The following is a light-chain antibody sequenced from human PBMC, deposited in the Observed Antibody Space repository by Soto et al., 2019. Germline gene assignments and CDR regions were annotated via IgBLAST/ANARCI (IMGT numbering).Light chain of an antibody. Sequence: DIQMTQSPSTLSASLGDRVTITCRASQSIDSWLAWYQQKPGKAPKLLIYDVSSLKSGVPSRFRGDGSDTEWALSISSLHPDDFATYYCQQYNSYCFYSLGQGTKVDIK. V-gene: IGKV1-5*01. CDR2: DVS. J-gene: IGKJ2*01. CDR1: QSIDSW. CDR3: QQYNSYCFYS.